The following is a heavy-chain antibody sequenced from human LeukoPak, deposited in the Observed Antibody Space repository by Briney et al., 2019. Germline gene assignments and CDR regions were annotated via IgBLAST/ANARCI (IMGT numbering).Heavy chain of an antibody. J-gene: IGHJ4*02. CDR1: GGYISSYY. D-gene: IGHD3-10*01. CDR2: LYYSGST. CDR3: ARVEPGSYYNPFDY. Sequence: SETLSLTCTVSGGYISSYYWSWIRQPPGKGLEWIGTLYYSGSTYYNPSPMSRVTISVDTSKNQFSLKLSSVTAADTAVYYCARVEPGSYYNPFDYWGQGTLVTVSS. V-gene: IGHV4-59*12.